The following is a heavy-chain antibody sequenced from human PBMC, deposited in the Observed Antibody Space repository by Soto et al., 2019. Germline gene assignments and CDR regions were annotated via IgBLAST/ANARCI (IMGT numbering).Heavy chain of an antibody. V-gene: IGHV4-39*01. J-gene: IGHJ5*02. D-gene: IGHD6-13*01. CDR3: ARVISSSWYVAYNWFDP. CDR2: IYYSGST. Sequence: ADPLSPPFSVSGSSIPTSSYSWGWIRHPPGKGLEWIGSIYYSGSTYYNPSLKSRVTISVDTSKNQFSLKLSSVTAADTAVYYCARVISSSWYVAYNWFDPWGQG. CDR1: GSSIPTSSYS.